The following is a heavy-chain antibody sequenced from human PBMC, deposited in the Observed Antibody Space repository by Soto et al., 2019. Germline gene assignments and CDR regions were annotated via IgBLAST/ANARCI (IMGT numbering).Heavy chain of an antibody. CDR2: ISSSSSYT. V-gene: IGHV3-11*05. Sequence: GGSLRLSCAASGFTFSSYTMSWIRQAPGKGLEWISYISSSSSYTNYADSVKGRFTISRDNAKNSLYLQMSSLRAEDTAVYYCARVHPHRGYGMDVWGQGTTVTVSS. CDR1: GFTFSSYT. D-gene: IGHD5-12*01. J-gene: IGHJ6*02. CDR3: ARVHPHRGYGMDV.